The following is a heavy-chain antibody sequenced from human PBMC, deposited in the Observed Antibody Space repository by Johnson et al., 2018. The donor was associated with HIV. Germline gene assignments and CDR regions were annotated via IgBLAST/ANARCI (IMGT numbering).Heavy chain of an antibody. CDR1: GFTVSSNY. CDR3: AKAHYGSSGLGGALDM. V-gene: IGHV3-53*01. CDR2: IYSGGST. Sequence: VQLVESGGDLIQPGGSLRLSCAASGFTVSSNYMSWVRQAPGKGLEWVSVIYSGGSTYYADSVTGQFTISRDNSKNTLYLKMNSLRREDTSLYYWAKAHYGSSGLGGALDMWGQGTMVTVSS. D-gene: IGHD3-22*01. J-gene: IGHJ3*02.